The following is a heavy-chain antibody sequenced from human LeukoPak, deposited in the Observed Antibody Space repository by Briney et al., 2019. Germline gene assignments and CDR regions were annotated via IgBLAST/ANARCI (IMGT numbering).Heavy chain of an antibody. V-gene: IGHV3-21*01. J-gene: IGHJ4*02. CDR1: GFTFSSYW. CDR3: ARDSVVQVPGTFDY. Sequence: GGSLRLSCAASGFTFSSYWTNWVRQVPGKGLDWVSSIDSSSTYLYYADSVKGRFTISRDNAKNSLYLQMNSLRAEDTAVYYCARDSVVQVPGTFDYWGQGTLVTVSS. CDR2: IDSSSTYL. D-gene: IGHD1-26*01.